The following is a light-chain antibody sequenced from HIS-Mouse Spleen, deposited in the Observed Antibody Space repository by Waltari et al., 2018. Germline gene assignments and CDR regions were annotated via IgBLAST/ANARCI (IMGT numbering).Light chain of an antibody. CDR3: QSADSSGTGWV. J-gene: IGLJ3*02. CDR1: ALPKQY. Sequence: SYELTQPPSVSVSPGQTARITCSGDALPKQYAYWYQRKPGQAPVVVIYKDSERPSGSPERFSGSSSGTTVTLTISGGQAEDEADYYCQSADSSGTGWVFGGGTKLTVL. CDR2: KDS. V-gene: IGLV3-25*03.